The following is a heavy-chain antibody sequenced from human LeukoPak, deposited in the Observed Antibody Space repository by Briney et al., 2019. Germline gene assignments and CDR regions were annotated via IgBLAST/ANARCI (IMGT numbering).Heavy chain of an antibody. V-gene: IGHV3-33*01. D-gene: IGHD5-24*01. CDR1: GFTFSSYG. Sequence: GRSLRLSCAASGFTFSSYGMHWVRQAPGKGREWVAVIWYDGSNKYYADSVKGRFTISRDNSKNTLYLQMNSLRAEDTAVYYCARANGYNLFDYWGQGTLDTVSS. J-gene: IGHJ4*02. CDR3: ARANGYNLFDY. CDR2: IWYDGSNK.